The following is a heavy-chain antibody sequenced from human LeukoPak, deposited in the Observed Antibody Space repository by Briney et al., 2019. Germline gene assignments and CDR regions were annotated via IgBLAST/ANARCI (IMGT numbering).Heavy chain of an antibody. J-gene: IGHJ6*03. Sequence: KPGGSLRLSCAASGFTFSDYYMSWIRQAPGKGLEWVPYISSSGSTIYYADSVKGRFTISRDNAKNSLYLQMNSLRAEDTAVYYCARVPPSGSGSYYYYMDVWGKGTTVTISS. D-gene: IGHD3-10*01. CDR1: GFTFSDYY. CDR2: ISSSGSTI. CDR3: ARVPPSGSGSYYYYMDV. V-gene: IGHV3-11*01.